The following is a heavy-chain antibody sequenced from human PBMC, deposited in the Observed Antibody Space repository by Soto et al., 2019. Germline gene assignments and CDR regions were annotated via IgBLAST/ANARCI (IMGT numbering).Heavy chain of an antibody. CDR3: ARRWGFDAFDI. Sequence: QVQLVESGGGVVQPGRSLRLSCAASGFTFSSYGMHWVRQAPGKGLEWVAVIWYDGSNKYYADSVKGRFTISRDNSKKPLYLQMNSLGAEDTAVYYCARRWGFDAFDIWGKGTMVTVSS. J-gene: IGHJ3*02. V-gene: IGHV3-33*01. D-gene: IGHD3-16*01. CDR2: IWYDGSNK. CDR1: GFTFSSYG.